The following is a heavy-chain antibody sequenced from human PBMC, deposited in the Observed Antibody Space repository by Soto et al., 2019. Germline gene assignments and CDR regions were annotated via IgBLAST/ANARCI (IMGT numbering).Heavy chain of an antibody. D-gene: IGHD3-22*01. Sequence: SETLSLTCTVSGGSISGYYWSWIRQPPGKGLEWIGYMYNTGSTVYNPSFKSRVTITWDMSTSTAYMELSSLRSEDTAVYYCAAEYYYGSSDPKGRIDWGQGTLVTVSS. CDR2: MYNTGST. CDR1: GGSISGYY. V-gene: IGHV4-4*08. J-gene: IGHJ4*02. CDR3: AAEYYYGSSDPKGRID.